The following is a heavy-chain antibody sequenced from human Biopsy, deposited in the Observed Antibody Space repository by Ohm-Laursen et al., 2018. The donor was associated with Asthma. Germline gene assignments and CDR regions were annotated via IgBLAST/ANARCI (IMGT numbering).Heavy chain of an antibody. CDR1: GGTFNTYV. J-gene: IGHJ4*02. D-gene: IGHD2-15*01. Sequence: ASVKVSCKSLGGTFNTYVIGWVRQAPGQGLEWMGGINSVFGTTTYPQKFQDRVTITADDSTSTVYMELSSLRSEDTAVYYCARKAGSCISRACYSLDFWGQGTLITVSS. CDR2: INSVFGTT. CDR3: ARKAGSCISRACYSLDF. V-gene: IGHV1-69*13.